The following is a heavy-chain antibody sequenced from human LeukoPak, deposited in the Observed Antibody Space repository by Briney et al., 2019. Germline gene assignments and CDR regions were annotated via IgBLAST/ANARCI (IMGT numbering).Heavy chain of an antibody. D-gene: IGHD3-10*01. V-gene: IGHV4-39*01. Sequence: PSETLSLTCTVSGGSISSSSYYWGWIRQPPGKGLEWIGSIYYSGSTYYNPSLKSRVTISVDTSKNQFSLKLSSVTAADTAVYYWASPQRLLLWLGEFSSAYSYKRAVGGKGTTVTVS. CDR1: GGSISSSSYY. CDR3: ASPQRLLLWLGEFSSAYSYKRAV. J-gene: IGHJ6*03. CDR2: IYYSGST.